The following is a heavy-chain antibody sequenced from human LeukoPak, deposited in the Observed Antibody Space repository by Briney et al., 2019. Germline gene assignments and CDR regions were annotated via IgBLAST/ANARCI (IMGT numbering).Heavy chain of an antibody. Sequence: SETLSLTCTVSGGSISSYYWSWIRQPPGKGLEWIGYIYYSGSTNYNPSLKSRVTISVDTSKNQFSLKLSSVTAADTAVYYCARHGSSSWYGTNWFDPWGQGTLITVSS. D-gene: IGHD6-13*01. CDR3: ARHGSSSWYGTNWFDP. CDR2: IYYSGST. V-gene: IGHV4-59*08. CDR1: GGSISSYY. J-gene: IGHJ5*02.